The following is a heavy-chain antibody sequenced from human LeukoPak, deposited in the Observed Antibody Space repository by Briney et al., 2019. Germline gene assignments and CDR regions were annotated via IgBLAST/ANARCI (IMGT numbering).Heavy chain of an antibody. J-gene: IGHJ6*02. D-gene: IGHD5-12*01. CDR2: ISYDGSNK. V-gene: IGHV3-30*18. Sequence: PGGSLRLSCAASGFTFSSYGMHWVRQAPGKGLEWVAVISYDGSNKYYADSVKGRFTISRDNSKNTLYLQMNSLRAEDTAVYYCAKDQVATMRPARFYYYYCGMDVWGQGTTVTVSS. CDR1: GFTFSSYG. CDR3: AKDQVATMRPARFYYYYCGMDV.